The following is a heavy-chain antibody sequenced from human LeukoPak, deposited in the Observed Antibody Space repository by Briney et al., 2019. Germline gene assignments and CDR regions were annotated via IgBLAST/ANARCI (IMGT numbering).Heavy chain of an antibody. CDR3: ARGYIAAAGTADY. D-gene: IGHD6-13*01. CDR2: ISSSSSYI. Sequence: GGSLGLSCAASGFTFSSYSMNWVRQAPGKGLEWVSSISSSSSYIYYADSVKGRFTISRDNAKNSLYLQMNSLRAEDTAVYYCARGYIAAAGTADYWGQGTLVTVSS. J-gene: IGHJ4*02. V-gene: IGHV3-21*01. CDR1: GFTFSSYS.